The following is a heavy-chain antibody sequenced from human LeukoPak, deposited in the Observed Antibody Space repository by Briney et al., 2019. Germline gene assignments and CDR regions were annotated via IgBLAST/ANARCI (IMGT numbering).Heavy chain of an antibody. J-gene: IGHJ6*03. CDR2: IRSKTNDYAT. D-gene: IGHD3-10*01. Sequence: GGSLRLSCAVSGFTFSGSAIHWVRQASGRGLEWVGRIRSKTNDYATAYAASVRGRFTVSRDDSENTAYLQMNSLKTEDTAVYYCAREGLLWSGESTIPLNYYYYYMDVWGKGTTVTVSS. CDR1: GFTFSGSA. V-gene: IGHV3-73*01. CDR3: AREGLLWSGESTIPLNYYYYYMDV.